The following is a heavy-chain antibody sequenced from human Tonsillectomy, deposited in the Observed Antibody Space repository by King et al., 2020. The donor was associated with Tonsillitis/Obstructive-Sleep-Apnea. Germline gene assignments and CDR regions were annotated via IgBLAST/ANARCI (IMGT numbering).Heavy chain of an antibody. Sequence: QLVQSGAEVKKPGSSVRVSCKPSGGTFNTYPIIWVRQAPGQGLEWMGVIIPVFGTPNYAQKFHGRVTITADESTSTAYMELSSLRSEDTAVYYCARGSRTTDYYYYHYMDVWGKGTTVTVSS. CDR2: IIPVFGTP. D-gene: IGHD4-11*01. V-gene: IGHV1-69*01. CDR3: ARGSRTTDYYYYHYMDV. J-gene: IGHJ6*03. CDR1: GGTFNTYP.